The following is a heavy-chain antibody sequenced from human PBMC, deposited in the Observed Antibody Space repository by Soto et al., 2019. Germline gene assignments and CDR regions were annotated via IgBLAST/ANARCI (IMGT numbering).Heavy chain of an antibody. CDR1: GCTFSSYA. CDR3: ARDSYYDSSAITDAFDI. V-gene: IGHV3-30-3*01. CDR2: ISYDGSNK. J-gene: IGHJ3*02. Sequence: PGGSLRLSCAASGCTFSSYAMHWVCQAPGKGLEWVAVISYDGSNKYYADSVKGRFTISRDNSKNTLYLQMNSLRAEDMDVYYCARDSYYDSSAITDAFDIWGQGTMV. D-gene: IGHD3-22*01.